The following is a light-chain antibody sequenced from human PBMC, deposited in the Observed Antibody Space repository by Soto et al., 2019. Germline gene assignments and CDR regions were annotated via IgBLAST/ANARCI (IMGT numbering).Light chain of an antibody. J-gene: IGKJ5*01. CDR1: QSVTSNY. Sequence: GLTQSPRTLSLYTGERATLFCRASQSVTSNYLAWYQQKPGQSPRLLIYGASSRAIGIPDRFSGSGSGTDFTLTISRLEAEDFAVYYCQQNVSPPITFGQGTRLEIK. V-gene: IGKV3-20*01. CDR3: QQNVSPPIT. CDR2: GAS.